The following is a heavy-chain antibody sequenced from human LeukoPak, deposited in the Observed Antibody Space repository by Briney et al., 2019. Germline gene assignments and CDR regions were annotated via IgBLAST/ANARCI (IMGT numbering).Heavy chain of an antibody. V-gene: IGHV3-53*01. D-gene: IGHD3-3*01. Sequence: GGSLRLSCAASGFTVSSNYMNWVRQAPGKGLEWVSVIYSSGSTYYADSVKGRFTISRDNSKNTLYLQMNSLRAEDTAVYYCARGAWGFWSGYIMDVWGKGTTVTVSS. J-gene: IGHJ6*04. CDR2: IYSSGST. CDR1: GFTVSSNY. CDR3: ARGAWGFWSGYIMDV.